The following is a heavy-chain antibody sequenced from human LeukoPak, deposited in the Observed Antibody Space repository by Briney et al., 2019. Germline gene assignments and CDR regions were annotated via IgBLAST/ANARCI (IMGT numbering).Heavy chain of an antibody. CDR1: GYTFTNYY. Sequence: ASVKVSCKASGYTFTNYYMHWMRHAPGQGLEWMGVINPSSGGTIYAQKFQGRLTMTRDTSTTTVYMELSSLGSEDTAVYYCARECPHTYRFDPWGQGTLVTVSS. CDR2: INPSSGGT. V-gene: IGHV1-46*01. CDR3: ARECPHTYRFDP. J-gene: IGHJ5*02.